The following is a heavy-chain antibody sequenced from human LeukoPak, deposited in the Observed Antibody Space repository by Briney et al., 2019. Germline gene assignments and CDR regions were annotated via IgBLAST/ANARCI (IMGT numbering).Heavy chain of an antibody. V-gene: IGHV1-58*02. J-gene: IGHJ4*02. D-gene: IGHD3-22*01. CDR3: AASSGYYFSGLYYFDY. CDR1: GITFTSSA. CDR2: IVVGSGNT. Sequence: GASVKVSCKASGITFTSSAMQWVRQARGQRLEWIGWIVVGSGNTNYAQKFQERVTITRDMSTSTAYMELSSLRSGDTAVYYCAASSGYYFSGLYYFDYWGQGTLVTVSS.